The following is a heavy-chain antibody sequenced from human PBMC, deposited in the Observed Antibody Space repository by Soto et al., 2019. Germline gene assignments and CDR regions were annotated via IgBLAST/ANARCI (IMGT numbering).Heavy chain of an antibody. CDR3: AKLVSS. CDR1: GFTFSSYA. D-gene: IGHD1-20*01. CDR2: ISYDGSNK. Sequence: GGSLRLSCAASGFTFSSYAMHWVRQAPGKGLEWVAVISYDGSNKYYADSVKGRFTISRDNSKDTLYLQLSSLRAEDTAVYYCAKLVSSWGQGTLVTVSS. J-gene: IGHJ5*02. V-gene: IGHV3-30-3*02.